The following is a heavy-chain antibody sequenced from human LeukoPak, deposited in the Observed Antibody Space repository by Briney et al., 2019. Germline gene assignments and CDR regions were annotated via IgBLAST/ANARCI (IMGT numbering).Heavy chain of an antibody. V-gene: IGHV3-23*01. Sequence: ASVKVSCKASGGTFSSYGMNWVRQAPGKGLEWVSGISGSGGTTYYADSVKGRFTISRDNSKNSLSLQVSSLRAEDTAVYYCAKTNGYYSDWGQGTLVTVSS. CDR3: AKTNGYYSD. CDR2: ISGSGGTT. CDR1: GGTFSSYG. D-gene: IGHD3-22*01. J-gene: IGHJ4*02.